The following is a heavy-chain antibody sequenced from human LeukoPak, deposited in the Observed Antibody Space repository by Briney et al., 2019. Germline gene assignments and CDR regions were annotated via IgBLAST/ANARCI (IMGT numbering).Heavy chain of an antibody. CDR3: ARVGDGGSYSQIGY. D-gene: IGHD1-26*01. CDR2: INPNSGGT. V-gene: IGHV1-2*02. CDR1: GYTFTGYY. Sequence: GASVKVSCKASGYTFTGYYMHWVRQAPGQGLEWMGWINPNSGGTNYAQKFQGRVTMTRGTSISTAYMELSRLRSDDTAVYYCARVGDGGSYSQIGYWGQGTLVTVSS. J-gene: IGHJ4*02.